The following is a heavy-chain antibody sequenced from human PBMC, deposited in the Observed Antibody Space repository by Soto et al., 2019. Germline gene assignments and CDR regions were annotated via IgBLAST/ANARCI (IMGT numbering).Heavy chain of an antibody. CDR1: GFTFSSYS. D-gene: IGHD2-2*02. CDR3: ASSQEYQLLYIFDY. CDR2: ISSSSSYI. J-gene: IGHJ4*02. Sequence: GGSLRLSCAASGFTFSSYSMNWVRQAPGKGLEWVSSISSSSSYIYYADSVKGRFTISRDNAKNSLYLQMNSLRAEDTALYYCASSQEYQLLYIFDYWGQGTLVTVSS. V-gene: IGHV3-21*01.